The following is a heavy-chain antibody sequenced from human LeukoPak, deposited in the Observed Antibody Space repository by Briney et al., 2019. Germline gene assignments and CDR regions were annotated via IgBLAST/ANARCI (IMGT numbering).Heavy chain of an antibody. CDR3: ASPPTMIVGH. CDR1: GFTFSSYS. CDR2: ISSSSSYI. V-gene: IGHV3-21*01. J-gene: IGHJ4*02. Sequence: PGGSLRLSCAASGFTFSSYSMNWARQAPGKGLEWVSSISSSSSYIYYADSVKGRFTISRDNAKNSLYLQMNSLRAEDTAVYYCASPPTMIVGHWGQGTLVTVSS. D-gene: IGHD3-22*01.